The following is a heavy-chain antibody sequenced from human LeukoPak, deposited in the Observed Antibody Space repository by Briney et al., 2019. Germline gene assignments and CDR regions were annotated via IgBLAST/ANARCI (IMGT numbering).Heavy chain of an antibody. J-gene: IGHJ4*02. CDR3: VREAYEYHFDY. CDR1: GFTFSDYS. D-gene: IGHD5-12*01. Sequence: PGGSLRLSCAASGFTFSDYSMKWVRQAPGKGLEWVSYISSSSLYINYADSVKGRFTVSRDNAKNSLFLQMNSLRAEDTAVYYCVREAYEYHFDYWGQGTLVTVSS. CDR2: ISSSSLYI. V-gene: IGHV3-21*06.